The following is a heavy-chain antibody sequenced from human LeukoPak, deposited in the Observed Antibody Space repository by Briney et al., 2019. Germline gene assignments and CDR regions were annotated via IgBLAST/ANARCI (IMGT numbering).Heavy chain of an antibody. Sequence: SETLSLTCTVSGRSISSYYWNWIRQPPGKGLEWIGYVSYSGSTNYSPSLKSRVTISVDTSKNQFSLKLSSVTAADTAVYYCASLSRVAGTFSEFLFWGQGTLVTVSS. CDR1: GRSISSYY. CDR2: VSYSGST. J-gene: IGHJ4*02. CDR3: ASLSRVAGTFSEFLF. V-gene: IGHV4-59*01. D-gene: IGHD2-15*01.